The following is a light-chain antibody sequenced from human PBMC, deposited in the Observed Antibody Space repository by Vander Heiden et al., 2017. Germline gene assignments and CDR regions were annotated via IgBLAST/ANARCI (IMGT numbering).Light chain of an antibody. J-gene: IGKJ1*01. CDR3: QQSYSTHRT. CDR2: AAS. CDR1: QSISSY. Sequence: DIQITQSPSSLSASVGDRVTITCRASQSISSYLNWYQQKPGKAPKLLIYAASSLQSGVPSRFSGSGSGTDFTLTISSLQPEDFATYYCQQSYSTHRTFGQGTKVEIK. V-gene: IGKV1-39*01.